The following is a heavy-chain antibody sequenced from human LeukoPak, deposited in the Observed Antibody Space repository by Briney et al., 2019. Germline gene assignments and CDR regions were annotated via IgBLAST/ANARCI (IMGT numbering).Heavy chain of an antibody. D-gene: IGHD4-17*01. Sequence: SVTVSCKASGGTFSSYAISWVRQAPGQGLEWMGGIIPIFGTANYAQKFQGRVTITADKSTSTAYMELSSLRSEDTAVYYCARGPTDAYGDFRFDYWGQGTLVTVSS. CDR1: GGTFSSYA. V-gene: IGHV1-69*06. CDR2: IIPIFGTA. J-gene: IGHJ4*02. CDR3: ARGPTDAYGDFRFDY.